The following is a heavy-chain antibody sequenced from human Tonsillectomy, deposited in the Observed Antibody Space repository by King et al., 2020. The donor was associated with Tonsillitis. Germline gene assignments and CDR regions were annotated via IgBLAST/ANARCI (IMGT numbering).Heavy chain of an antibody. D-gene: IGHD3-9*01. CDR2: ISYDGSNK. CDR1: GFTFSNNG. Sequence: VQLVESGGGVVQPGRSLRLSCAASGFTFSNNGMHWVRQAPGKGLEWVAVISYDGSNKYYADSVKGRFTISRDNSKNTLYLQMNSLRAEDTAVYYCAKSYFDILTGYYTDYCYGMDVWGQGTTVTVSS. CDR3: AKSYFDILTGYYTDYCYGMDV. J-gene: IGHJ6*02. V-gene: IGHV3-30*18.